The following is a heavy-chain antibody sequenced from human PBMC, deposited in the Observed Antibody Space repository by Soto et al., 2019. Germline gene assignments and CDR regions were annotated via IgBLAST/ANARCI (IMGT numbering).Heavy chain of an antibody. CDR3: ARGQAAPDWRGYYGMDV. D-gene: IGHD6-25*01. CDR2: INAGNGNT. CDR1: GYTFTSYA. Sequence: GASVKVTCKASGYTFTSYAMHWVRQAPGQRLEWMGWINAGNGNTKYSQKFQGRVPITRDTSAGTADMGLSSLRSEDTAVCYCARGQAAPDWRGYYGMDVWGQGTTVT. J-gene: IGHJ6*02. V-gene: IGHV1-3*01.